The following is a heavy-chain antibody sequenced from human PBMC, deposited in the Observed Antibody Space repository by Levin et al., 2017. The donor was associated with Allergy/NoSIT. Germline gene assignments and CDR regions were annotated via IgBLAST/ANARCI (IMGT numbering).Heavy chain of an antibody. CDR3: TTGAGEGIDY. D-gene: IGHD7-27*01. V-gene: IGHV3-15*01. Sequence: GESLKISCAASGFTFSNAWMSWVRQAPGKGLEWVGRIKSKTDGGTTDYAAPVKGRFTISRDDSKNTLYLQMNSLKTEDTAVYYCTTGAGEGIDYWGQGTLVTVSS. J-gene: IGHJ4*02. CDR2: IKSKTDGGTT. CDR1: GFTFSNAW.